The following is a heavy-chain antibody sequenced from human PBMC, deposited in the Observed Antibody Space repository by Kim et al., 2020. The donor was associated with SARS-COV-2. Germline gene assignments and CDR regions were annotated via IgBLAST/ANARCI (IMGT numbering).Heavy chain of an antibody. CDR2: IYPGDSDT. CDR1: GYFFTNYW. J-gene: IGHJ3*02. D-gene: IGHD3-22*01. Sequence: GESLKISCKGSGYFFTNYWIGWVRQMPRKGLEWMGIIYPGDSDTRYSPSFQGQVTISADESIRTAYLQWSSLKASDTAMYYCVRQAPTMMVVVTHAFDIWGQGTLVTVSS. CDR3: VRQAPTMMVVVTHAFDI. V-gene: IGHV5-51*01.